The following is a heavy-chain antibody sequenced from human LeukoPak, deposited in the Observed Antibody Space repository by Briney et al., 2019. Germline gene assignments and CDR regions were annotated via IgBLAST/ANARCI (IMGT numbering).Heavy chain of an antibody. Sequence: PSETLSLTCAVYGGSFSGYYWSWIRQPPGKGLEWIGEINHSGSTNYNPSLKSRVTISVDTSKNQFSLKLSSVTAADTAVYYCARAYCSGGSCYHPFYFDYWGQGTLVTVSS. J-gene: IGHJ4*02. CDR1: GGSFSGYY. CDR3: ARAYCSGGSCYHPFYFDY. V-gene: IGHV4-34*01. CDR2: INHSGST. D-gene: IGHD2-15*01.